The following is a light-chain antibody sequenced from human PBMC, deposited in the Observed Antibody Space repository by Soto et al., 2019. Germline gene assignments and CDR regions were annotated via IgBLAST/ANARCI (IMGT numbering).Light chain of an antibody. Sequence: EIVLTQSPGTLSLSPGETATLSCRASQSVSSFLAWYPRKPGQAPRLLIYAASNRATGIPARFSGSGSGTDFTVAISGLEPEDFAVYYCQQRSNWITVGHVTRLESK. CDR2: AAS. J-gene: IGKJ5*01. CDR1: QSVSSF. CDR3: QQRSNWIT. V-gene: IGKV3-11*01.